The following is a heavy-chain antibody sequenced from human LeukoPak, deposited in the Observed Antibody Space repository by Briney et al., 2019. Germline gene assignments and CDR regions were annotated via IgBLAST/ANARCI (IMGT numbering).Heavy chain of an antibody. D-gene: IGHD3-22*01. V-gene: IGHV3-74*01. CDR1: GFTFSSYW. CDR2: INSDGSAT. Sequence: GGSLRLSCAASGFTFSSYWMHWVRQAPGKGLVWVSRINSDGSATNYADSVKGRFTISRDNSKNTLYLQMNSLRAEDTAVYYCAKVTTKYYYDSSGYYYAEYFQHWGQGTLVTVSS. CDR3: AKVTTKYYYDSSGYYYAEYFQH. J-gene: IGHJ1*01.